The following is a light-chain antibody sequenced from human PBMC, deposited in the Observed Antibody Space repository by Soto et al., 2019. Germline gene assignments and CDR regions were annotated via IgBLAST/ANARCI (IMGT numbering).Light chain of an antibody. CDR3: SSYTTSSFYV. CDR1: SSDIGGYNY. Sequence: QSVLTEPASVSESPGQSITISCIGTSSDIGGYNYVSWYQQHPGNAPKLMVFDVSDRPSGVSNRFSGSKSGNTAPLTISGLQAEDEADYYCSSYTTSSFYVFGTGTKVTVL. J-gene: IGLJ1*01. V-gene: IGLV2-14*03. CDR2: DVS.